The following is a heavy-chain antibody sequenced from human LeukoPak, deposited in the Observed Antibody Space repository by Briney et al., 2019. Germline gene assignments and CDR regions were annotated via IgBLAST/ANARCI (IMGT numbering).Heavy chain of an antibody. CDR2: IWYDGSNK. V-gene: IGHV3-33*01. Sequence: PGGSLRLSCAASGFTFSSYGMHWVRQAPGKGLEWVAVIWYDGSNKYYADSVKGRFTISRDNSKNTLYLKMNSLRAEDTAVYYCARDQGFGVLRFLEWLSGIIDYWGQGTLVTVSS. D-gene: IGHD3-3*01. J-gene: IGHJ4*02. CDR3: ARDQGFGVLRFLEWLSGIIDY. CDR1: GFTFSSYG.